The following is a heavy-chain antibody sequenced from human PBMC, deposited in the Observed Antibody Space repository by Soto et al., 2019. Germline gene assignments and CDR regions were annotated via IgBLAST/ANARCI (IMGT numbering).Heavy chain of an antibody. CDR3: ARGSYYSGWV. V-gene: IGHV6-1*01. J-gene: IGHJ4*02. CDR1: GDSVSSTSTA. CDR2: TYYRSKWYS. Sequence: QTLSLTCVISGDSVSSTSTAWSWIRQSPSRGLEWLGRTYYRSKWYSDYAVSVKSRITINPDTSKNQFSLQLNSVTPEDTAVYYCARGSYYSGWVWGQGTLVTV. D-gene: IGHD6-19*01.